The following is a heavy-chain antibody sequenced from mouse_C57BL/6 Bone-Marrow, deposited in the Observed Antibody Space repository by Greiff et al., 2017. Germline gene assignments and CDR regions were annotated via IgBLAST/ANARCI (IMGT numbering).Heavy chain of an antibody. J-gene: IGHJ2*01. CDR3: ARPLLGYFDY. CDR1: GFTFSSYA. V-gene: IGHV5-4*03. Sequence: EVKLVESGGGLVKPGGSLKLSCAASGFTFSSYAMFWVRQTPEKRLEWVATISDGGSYTYYPDNVKGRFTISRDNAKNNLYLQMSHLKSEDTAMYYCARPLLGYFDYWGQGTTLTVSS. CDR2: ISDGGSYT. D-gene: IGHD2-10*01.